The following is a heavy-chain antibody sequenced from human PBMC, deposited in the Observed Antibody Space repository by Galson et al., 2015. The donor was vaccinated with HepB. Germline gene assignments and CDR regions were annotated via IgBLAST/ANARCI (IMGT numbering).Heavy chain of an antibody. D-gene: IGHD3-22*01. CDR1: GFTFSSYA. J-gene: IGHJ4*02. V-gene: IGHV3-23*01. CDR2: ISGSGGST. CDR3: VPPPYYYDSSGYYGSSFFDY. Sequence: SLRLSCAASGFTFSSYAMSWVRQAPGKGLAWVSAISGSGGSTYYADSVKGRFTISRDNSKNTLYLQMNSLRAEDTAVYYCVPPPYYYDSSGYYGSSFFDYWGQGTLFTVSS.